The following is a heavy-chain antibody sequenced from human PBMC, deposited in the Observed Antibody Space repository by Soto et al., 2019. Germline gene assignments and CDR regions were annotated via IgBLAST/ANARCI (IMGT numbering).Heavy chain of an antibody. CDR2: IIPIYGTA. CDR1: GYTFTSYG. V-gene: IGHV1-69*13. CDR3: ARGPTRGYSYGPPFDY. Sequence: SVKVSCKASGYTFTSYGISWVRQAPGQGLEWMGGIIPIYGTANYAQKLQGRVTITADESTSTAYMELSSLRSEDTAVYYCARGPTRGYSYGPPFDYWGQGTLVTVSS. J-gene: IGHJ4*02. D-gene: IGHD5-18*01.